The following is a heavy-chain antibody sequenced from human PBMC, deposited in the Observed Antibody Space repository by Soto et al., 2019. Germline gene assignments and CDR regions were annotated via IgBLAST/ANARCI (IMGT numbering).Heavy chain of an antibody. CDR1: GYTFTSYA. CDR3: ARALQRMGYYDSSGYHMAYFDY. D-gene: IGHD3-22*01. CDR2: INAGNGNT. Sequence: ASVKVSCKASGYTFTSYAMHWVRQAPGQRLEWMGWINAGNGNTKYSQKFQGRVTITRDTSASTAYMELSSLRSEDTAVYYCARALQRMGYYDSSGYHMAYFDYWGQGTLVTVSS. J-gene: IGHJ4*02. V-gene: IGHV1-3*01.